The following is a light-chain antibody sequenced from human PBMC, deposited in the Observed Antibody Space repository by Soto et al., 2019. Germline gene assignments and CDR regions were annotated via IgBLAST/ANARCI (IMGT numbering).Light chain of an antibody. Sequence: DIQMTQSPSTLSASVGARVTITCRASQSISSWLAWYQQKPGKAPKLLIYKASSLQSGVPSRFSGSGSGTEFTLTISSLQPDDFASYYCQQYNSYPPGTFGQGTKVDI. CDR1: QSISSW. CDR3: QQYNSYPPGT. CDR2: KAS. V-gene: IGKV1-5*03. J-gene: IGKJ1*01.